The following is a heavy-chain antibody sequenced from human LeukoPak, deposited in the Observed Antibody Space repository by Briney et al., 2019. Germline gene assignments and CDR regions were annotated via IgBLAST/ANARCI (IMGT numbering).Heavy chain of an antibody. CDR2: ISSSGSTI. J-gene: IGHJ5*02. V-gene: IGHV3-11*01. D-gene: IGHD4-17*01. Sequence: GGSLRLSCVASGFTFSDYYMSWIRQAPGKGLEWLSYISSSGSTIYYADSVKGQFTFSRDNAKNSLYLQMNSLRAEDTAVYYCVRRMTAVTANWFDPWGQGTLVTVSS. CDR1: GFTFSDYY. CDR3: VRRMTAVTANWFDP.